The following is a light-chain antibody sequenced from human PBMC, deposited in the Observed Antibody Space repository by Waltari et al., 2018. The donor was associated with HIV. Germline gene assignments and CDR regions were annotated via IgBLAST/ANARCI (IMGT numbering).Light chain of an antibody. CDR2: GAF. CDR3: LQTFTTPLT. V-gene: IGKV1-39*01. Sequence: DIQMTQSPSSLSASVGDRVTFTCRASQNIKTFLNWFQHKPGTAPKLLISGAFVLQRGVPSRFNGRGSGTDFTLTISSLQLEDFATYYCLQTFTTPLTFGPGTKMDIK. J-gene: IGKJ3*01. CDR1: QNIKTF.